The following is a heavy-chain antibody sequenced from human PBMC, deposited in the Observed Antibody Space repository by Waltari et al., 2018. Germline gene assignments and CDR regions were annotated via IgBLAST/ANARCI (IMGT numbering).Heavy chain of an antibody. V-gene: IGHV3-53*01. CDR2: IYSGGGI. CDR3: ARDPPGVAVSGKG. D-gene: IGHD6-19*01. Sequence: EVQLVESGGGLIQPGGSLRLSCAVSGFTVGNNYMSWVRQAPGKGLEGISLIYSGGGIHYADSVKGRFTISRDSSKNTLYRQMNSLRVEDTAVYYCARDPPGVAVSGKGWGQGTLVTVSS. J-gene: IGHJ4*02. CDR1: GFTVGNNY.